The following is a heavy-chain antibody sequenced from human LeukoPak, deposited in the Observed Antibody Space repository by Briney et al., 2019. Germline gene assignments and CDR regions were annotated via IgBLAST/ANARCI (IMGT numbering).Heavy chain of an antibody. CDR1: GYTFISNA. V-gene: IGHV1-3*04. J-gene: IGHJ4*02. CDR3: AKREVRHFDD. CDR2: IHSGSGNT. Sequence: ASVKVSCKASGYTFISNAIHWVRQAPGQRLEWMGWIHSGSGNTKYSQKFQGRVTITRDTSATTAYMELSSLKSEDTAVYYCAKREVRHFDDWGQGTLVTVSS. D-gene: IGHD3-10*01.